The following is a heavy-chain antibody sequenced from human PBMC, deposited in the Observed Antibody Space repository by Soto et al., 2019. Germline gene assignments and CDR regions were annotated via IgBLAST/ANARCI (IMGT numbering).Heavy chain of an antibody. D-gene: IGHD3-22*01. V-gene: IGHV1-69*13. CDR2: IIPIFGTA. J-gene: IGHJ5*02. CDR1: GGTFSIYA. CDR3: ARDLIGYYDSSGYR. Sequence: SVKVSCKASGGTFSIYAISWVRQAPGQGLEWMGGIIPIFGTANYAQKFQGRVTITADESTSTAYMELSSLRSEDTAVYYCARDLIGYYDSSGYRWGQGTLVTVSS.